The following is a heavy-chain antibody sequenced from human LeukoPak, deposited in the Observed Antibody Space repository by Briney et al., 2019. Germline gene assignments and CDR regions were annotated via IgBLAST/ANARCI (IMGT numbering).Heavy chain of an antibody. CDR2: INSDGSST. D-gene: IGHD5-24*01. J-gene: IGHJ4*02. CDR1: GFTFSNHW. Sequence: GGSLRLSCAASGFTFSNHWMHWVRQAPVKGLIWVSRINSDGSSTTYADSVKGRFTISRDNAKNTLYLQMNSLRAEDTAVYYCAREGIDGYNFGVDYWGQGTLVTVSS. V-gene: IGHV3-74*01. CDR3: AREGIDGYNFGVDY.